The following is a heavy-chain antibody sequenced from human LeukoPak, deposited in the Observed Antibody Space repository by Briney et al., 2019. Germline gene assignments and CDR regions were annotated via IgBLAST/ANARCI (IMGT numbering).Heavy chain of an antibody. V-gene: IGHV4-59*01. J-gene: IGHJ1*01. D-gene: IGHD2-15*01. CDR2: IYYSWIT. CDR3: AREDYCGGGSCYSGYFQH. Sequence: SETLSLTCTVSGGSISSYYWSWIRQPPGKGLEWIGYIYYSWITDYNPSLRSRVTISVDTSKNQFSLTLSSVTAADTAVYYCAREDYCGGGSCYSGYFQHWGQGTLVTVSS. CDR1: GGSISSYY.